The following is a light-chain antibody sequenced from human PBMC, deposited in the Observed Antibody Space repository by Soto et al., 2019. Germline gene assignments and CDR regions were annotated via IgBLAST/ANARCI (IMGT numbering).Light chain of an antibody. CDR1: SNDAGGYYL. CDR2: EDT. V-gene: IGLV2-23*01. J-gene: IGLJ1*01. Sequence: SVLTQPGSVTGSPGQSITISCTGVSNDAGGYYLVSWYQQHPGQAPKLIIYEDTKRPSGVSSRFSGSTSDNTPPLTISGLQAADEADYYCCSYAGHSTYVFAGGTKVTVL. CDR3: CSYAGHSTYV.